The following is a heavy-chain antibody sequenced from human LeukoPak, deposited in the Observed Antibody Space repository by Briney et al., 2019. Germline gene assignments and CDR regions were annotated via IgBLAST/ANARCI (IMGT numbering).Heavy chain of an antibody. CDR3: ARAGRGSSSSFNFDY. Sequence: ASVKVSCKASGGTFSSYAISWVRQAPGQGLEWMGGIIPIFGTANYAQKFQGRVTMTTDTSTSTAYMELRSLRSDDTAVYYCARAGRGSSSSFNFDYWGQGTLVTVSS. CDR2: IIPIFGTA. CDR1: GGTFSSYA. V-gene: IGHV1-69*05. J-gene: IGHJ4*02. D-gene: IGHD6-6*01.